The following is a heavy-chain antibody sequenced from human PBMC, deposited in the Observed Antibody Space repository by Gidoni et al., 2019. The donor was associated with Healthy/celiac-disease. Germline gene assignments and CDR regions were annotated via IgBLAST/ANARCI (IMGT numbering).Heavy chain of an antibody. CDR3: AREATYYYDSSGTSAAFDI. Sequence: QVQLVQSGAEVKKPGSSVKVSCKASGGTFSSYAISWVRQAPGQGLEWMGGIIPIFGTANYAQKFQGRVTITADESTSTAYMELSSLRSEDTAVYYCAREATYYYDSSGTSAAFDIWGQGTMVTVSS. CDR1: GGTFSSYA. D-gene: IGHD3-22*01. J-gene: IGHJ3*02. CDR2: IIPIFGTA. V-gene: IGHV1-69*01.